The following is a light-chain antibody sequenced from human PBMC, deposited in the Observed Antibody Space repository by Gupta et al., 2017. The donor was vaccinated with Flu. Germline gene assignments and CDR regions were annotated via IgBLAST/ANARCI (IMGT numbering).Light chain of an antibody. CDR1: SSDVGGSHS. Sequence: QSALTQPASVSGSPGQSLPISCAGSSSDVGGSHSVSWYQHHPGKAPKLIIYEVSKRPSGVSARFSASKSGNTASLTISGLQAEDEADFYCCSYTDGSTLYVFGTGTKVTVL. J-gene: IGLJ1*01. CDR2: EVS. V-gene: IGLV2-14*01. CDR3: CSYTDGSTLYV.